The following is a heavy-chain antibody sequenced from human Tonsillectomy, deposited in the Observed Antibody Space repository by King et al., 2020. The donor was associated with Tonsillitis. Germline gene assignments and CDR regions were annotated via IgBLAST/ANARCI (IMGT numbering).Heavy chain of an antibody. Sequence: VQLQESGPGLVKPSETLSLTCAVSGASISRYHWSWIRQPPGKRLEWIGYIFYSGGTNYNPSLKSQVTMSVDTSRNQFSLKLTSVTEADTAVYYCAGDMAESCRGVSCVNWFDPWGQGTLVTVSS. J-gene: IGHJ5*02. CDR2: IFYSGGT. CDR1: GASISRYH. CDR3: AGDMAESCRGVSCVNWFDP. D-gene: IGHD2-15*01. V-gene: IGHV4-59*01.